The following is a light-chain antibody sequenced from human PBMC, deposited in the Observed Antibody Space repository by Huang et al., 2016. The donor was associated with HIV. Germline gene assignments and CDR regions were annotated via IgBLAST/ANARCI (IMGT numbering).Light chain of an antibody. Sequence: IRMTQSPSSLSASTGDRVTITCRANQDINNFLAWYQQRPGRVPKLLIYAASTLQSGVPSRFSGNGSGTDFTLTIGYLHSEDVATYYCQQYDIHPLTFGPGTRVDIK. CDR2: AAS. J-gene: IGKJ3*01. CDR3: QQYDIHPLT. CDR1: QDINNF. V-gene: IGKV1-8*01.